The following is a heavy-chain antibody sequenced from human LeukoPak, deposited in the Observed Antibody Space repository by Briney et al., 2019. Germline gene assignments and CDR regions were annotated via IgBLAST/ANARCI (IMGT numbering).Heavy chain of an antibody. CDR2: ISYDGNNK. D-gene: IGHD3-10*01. CDR1: GFTFSSYG. V-gene: IGHV3-30*03. J-gene: IGHJ4*02. CDR3: AGVGDLVRGVDSFDY. Sequence: GRSLRLSCAASGFTFSSYGMHWVRQAPGKGLQWVAVISYDGNNKYHADSVKGRFTISRDNSKNTLYLQMNSLRHEDTAVYYCAGVGDLVRGVDSFDYWGQGTLVTVSS.